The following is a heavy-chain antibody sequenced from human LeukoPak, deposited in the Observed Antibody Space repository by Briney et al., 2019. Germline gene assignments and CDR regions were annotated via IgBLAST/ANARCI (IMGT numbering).Heavy chain of an antibody. V-gene: IGHV4-59*12. D-gene: IGHD3-10*01. Sequence: SETLSLTCTVSGGSISTYYWSWIRQPPGKGLEWIGHIYYSGSTNYNPSLKSRVTISVDTSKNQFSLKLSSVTAADTAVYYCARGRTYYYGSGSYYNVRYLDYWGQGTLVTVSS. CDR3: ARGRTYYYGSGSYYNVRYLDY. J-gene: IGHJ4*02. CDR1: GGSISTYY. CDR2: IYYSGST.